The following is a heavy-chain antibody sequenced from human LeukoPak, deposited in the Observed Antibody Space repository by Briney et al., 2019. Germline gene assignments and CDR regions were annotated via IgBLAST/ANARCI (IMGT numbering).Heavy chain of an antibody. D-gene: IGHD1-26*01. Sequence: PGGSLRLSCAASGFTFSSNAMNWVRQAPGRGLEWFSIISGSGSSTYYADSVKGRFTISRDNSKNTLYLQMNSLRAEDTAVYYCARVGATSGYYFDYWGQGTLVTVSS. CDR1: GFTFSSNA. J-gene: IGHJ4*02. V-gene: IGHV3-23*01. CDR3: ARVGATSGYYFDY. CDR2: ISGSGSST.